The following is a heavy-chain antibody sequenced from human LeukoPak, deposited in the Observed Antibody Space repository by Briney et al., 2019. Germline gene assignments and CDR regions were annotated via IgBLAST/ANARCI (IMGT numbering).Heavy chain of an antibody. CDR1: GASMSSHF. CDR2: VYYSGNT. D-gene: IGHD6-13*01. V-gene: IGHV4-59*11. CDR3: ARDGVGQQLVGRKNYYYYMDV. J-gene: IGHJ6*03. Sequence: PSETLSPTCSVSGASMSSHFRTWIRQPPGKGLQWIGFVYYSGNTHYNPSLRSRATMSLDRSNNQFSLKLNSVTAADTAVYYCARDGVGQQLVGRKNYYYYMDVWGKGTTVTISS.